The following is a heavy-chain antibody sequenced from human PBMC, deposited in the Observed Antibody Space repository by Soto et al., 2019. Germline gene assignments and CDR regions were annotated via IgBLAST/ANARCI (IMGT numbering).Heavy chain of an antibody. CDR2: IIPIFGTA. J-gene: IGHJ6*02. V-gene: IGHV1-69*13. D-gene: IGHD3-22*01. CDR1: VGAFSSDA. Sequence: AVKVSCKSSVGAFSSDASSWVQPATGQGLEWMRGIIPIFGTANYAQKFQGRVTITADESTSTAYMELSSLRSEDTAVYYCARDEGSGYYFYYYYGMDVWGQGTTVNVSS. CDR3: ARDEGSGYYFYYYYGMDV.